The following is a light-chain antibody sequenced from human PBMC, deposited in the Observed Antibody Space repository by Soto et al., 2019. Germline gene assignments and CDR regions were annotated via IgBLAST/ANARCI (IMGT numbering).Light chain of an antibody. V-gene: IGLV1-47*01. CDR3: AAWDDSLSVGV. CDR2: RNN. CDR1: SSNIGSNY. J-gene: IGLJ1*01. Sequence: QSVLTQPPSASGTPGQRVTISCSGSSSNIGSNYVYWYQQLPGTAPKLLIYRNNQRPSGAPDRFSGSKSGTSASLAISGLRSEDEADYYCAAWDDSLSVGVFGTGTKLTVL.